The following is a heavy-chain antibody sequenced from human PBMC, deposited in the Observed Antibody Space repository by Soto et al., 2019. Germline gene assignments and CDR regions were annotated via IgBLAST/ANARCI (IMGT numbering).Heavy chain of an antibody. CDR2: IHYSGNT. V-gene: IGHV4-59*08. CDR3: ASQSTGYPYYFNH. D-gene: IGHD3-22*01. Sequence: QVQLQESGPGLVKPSETLSRTCTVSGGSISSYYWSWIRQSPGKGLEWIGYIHYSGNTNYNPSLKSRVTISVDTSKNQFSLKLSSVTAADTAVYYCASQSTGYPYYFNHWGQGTLVTVSS. J-gene: IGHJ4*02. CDR1: GGSISSYY.